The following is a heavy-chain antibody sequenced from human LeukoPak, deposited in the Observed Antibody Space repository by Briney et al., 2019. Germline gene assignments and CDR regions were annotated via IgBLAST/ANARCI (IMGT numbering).Heavy chain of an antibody. D-gene: IGHD1-14*01. Sequence: GGSLRLSCETSGFSFSSYSMNWVRQAPGERPEWVSSISSSSTYVYNADSVKGRFTISRDDAKNSLFLQMNSLRAEDTAVYYCMTELLGYRGQGTLVTVSS. V-gene: IGHV3-21*01. J-gene: IGHJ4*02. CDR2: ISSSSTYV. CDR1: GFSFSSYS. CDR3: MTELLGY.